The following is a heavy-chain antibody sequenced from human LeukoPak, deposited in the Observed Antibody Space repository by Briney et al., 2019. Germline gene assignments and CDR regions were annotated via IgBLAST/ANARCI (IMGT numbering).Heavy chain of an antibody. CDR1: GGSISTGDYY. CDR2: IRYSGTT. D-gene: IGHD7-27*01. J-gene: IGHJ4*02. CDR3: ARQLGRGLWTFDF. Sequence: SETLSLTCTVSGGSISTGDYYWGWIRQSPGKGLEWIGSIRYSGTTYYNPPLKSRVTLSVDTSKNQFSLKLSSVTPAADTTVYYCARQLGRGLWTFDFWGQGTLVTVSS. V-gene: IGHV4-39*01.